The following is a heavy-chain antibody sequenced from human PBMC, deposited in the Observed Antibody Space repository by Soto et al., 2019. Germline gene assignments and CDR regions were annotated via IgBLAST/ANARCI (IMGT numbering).Heavy chain of an antibody. CDR1: GFTFSNAW. J-gene: IGHJ4*01. V-gene: IGHV3-15*01. D-gene: IGHD3-10*01. CDR3: TADRDNGSAGVDY. Sequence: EVQLVESGGGLVKPGGSLRLSCAASGFTFSNAWMSWVRQAPGKGLEWIGVFRRTSDGGTTDYAVPVKGRFTISRDDSKKTLSRQMNSLQTEDAAVYYCTADRDNGSAGVDYWGQGTLVTVSS. CDR2: FRRTSDGGTT.